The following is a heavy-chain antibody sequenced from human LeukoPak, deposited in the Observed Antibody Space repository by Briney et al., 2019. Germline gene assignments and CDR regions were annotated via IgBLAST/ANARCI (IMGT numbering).Heavy chain of an antibody. CDR3: ARGRPVPGGAFDI. D-gene: IGHD1-26*01. V-gene: IGHV4-34*01. Sequence: SETLSLTCAVYGGSFSGYYWSWIRQPPGKGLEWIGETNHSGSTNYNPSLKSRVTISVDTSKNQFSLKLSSVTAADTAVYYCARGRPVPGGAFDIWGQGTMVTVSP. CDR1: GGSFSGYY. CDR2: TNHSGST. J-gene: IGHJ3*02.